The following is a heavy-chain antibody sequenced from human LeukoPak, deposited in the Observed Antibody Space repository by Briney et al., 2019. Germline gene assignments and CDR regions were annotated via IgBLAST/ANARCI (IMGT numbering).Heavy chain of an antibody. CDR3: CVDEGSLGSH. CDR1: GFAFNNYG. D-gene: IGHD3-10*01. V-gene: IGHV3-30*03. J-gene: IGHJ4*02. Sequence: GGSLRLSCAASGFAFNNYGMHWVRRAPGKGLEWVAVISRNGGYRNYADSVKGRFTISRDNSENTLDLQMNDLRPEDTAVFYCCVDEGSLGSHWGRGTSVTVSS. CDR2: ISRNGGYR.